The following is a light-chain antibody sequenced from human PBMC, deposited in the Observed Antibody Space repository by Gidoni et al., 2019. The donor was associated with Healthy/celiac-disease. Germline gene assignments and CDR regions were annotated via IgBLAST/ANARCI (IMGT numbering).Light chain of an antibody. V-gene: IGKV3-11*01. Sequence: IVLTQSPATLSLSPGERATLSCRASQSVGSYLAWYQQQPGQAPRLLIYDASNRATGIPARFSGSGSGTDFTLTISSLEPEDFAVYYCQQRSNWPRFFGQXTKLEIK. CDR2: DAS. J-gene: IGKJ2*01. CDR1: QSVGSY. CDR3: QQRSNWPRF.